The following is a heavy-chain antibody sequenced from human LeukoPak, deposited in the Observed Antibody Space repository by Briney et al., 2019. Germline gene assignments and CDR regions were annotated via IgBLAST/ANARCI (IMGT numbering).Heavy chain of an antibody. D-gene: IGHD1-26*01. V-gene: IGHV4-59*08. CDR1: GDSISSYY. CDR3: ARHVIYSGGYSYWFDP. J-gene: IGHJ5*02. CDR2: IYSSGDT. Sequence: SETLSLTCTVSGDSISSYYWSWIRQPPGKGLEWIAYIYSSGDTNYNPSLRSRASISLDTSKNLCSLSLSSVTAADAAVYYCARHVIYSGGYSYWFDPWGLGTLVTVS.